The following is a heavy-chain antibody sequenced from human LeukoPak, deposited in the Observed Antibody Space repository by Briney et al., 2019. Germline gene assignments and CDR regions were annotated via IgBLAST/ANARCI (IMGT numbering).Heavy chain of an antibody. Sequence: SETLSLTCTVSGGSVSSGSYYWSWLRQPPGKGLVWIGHIYYSGSTNYNPSLKSRVTISVDTSKNRFSLKLSSVTAADTAVYYCARESPYCSGGSCLFDYWGQGTLVTVSS. V-gene: IGHV4-61*01. D-gene: IGHD2-15*01. J-gene: IGHJ4*02. CDR1: GGSVSSGSYY. CDR3: ARESPYCSGGSCLFDY. CDR2: IYYSGST.